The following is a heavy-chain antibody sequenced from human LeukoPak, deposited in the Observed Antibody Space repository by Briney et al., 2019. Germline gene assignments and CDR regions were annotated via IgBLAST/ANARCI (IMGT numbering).Heavy chain of an antibody. CDR1: GFTFSSYV. Sequence: PGGSLRLSCAASGFTFSSYVMHWVRQAPGKGLEWVAIISYDGSNEYYADSVKGRFTISRDNSKNTLYLQMNSLRAEDTAVYYCVLYGDYESPDGFDIWGQGTMVTVSS. V-gene: IGHV3-30*04. D-gene: IGHD4-17*01. J-gene: IGHJ3*02. CDR2: ISYDGSNE. CDR3: VLYGDYESPDGFDI.